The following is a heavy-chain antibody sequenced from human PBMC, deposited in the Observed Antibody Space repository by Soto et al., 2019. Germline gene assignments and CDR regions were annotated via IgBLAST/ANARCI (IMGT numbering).Heavy chain of an antibody. Sequence: SETLSLTCTVSGGSISSGDYYWSWIRQPPGKGLGWIGYIYYSGSTYYNPSLKSRVTISVDTSKNQFSLKLSSVTAADTAVYYCARDSSYTGKVYWGQGTLVTVSS. CDR1: GGSISSGDYY. CDR2: IYYSGST. D-gene: IGHD1-1*01. J-gene: IGHJ4*02. V-gene: IGHV4-30-4*01. CDR3: ARDSSYTGKVY.